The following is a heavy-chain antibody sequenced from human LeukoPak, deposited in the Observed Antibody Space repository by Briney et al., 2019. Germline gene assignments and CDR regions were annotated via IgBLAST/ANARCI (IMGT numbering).Heavy chain of an antibody. CDR3: AKDGVPATAPSDY. CDR2: ISGSGGST. CDR1: GFTFSSYA. D-gene: IGHD2-2*01. Sequence: GGSLRLSCAASGFTFSSYAMSWARQAPGKGLEWVSAISGSGGSTYYADSVKGRFTISRDNSKNTLYLQMNSLRAEDTAVYYCAKDGVPATAPSDYWGQGTLVTVSS. V-gene: IGHV3-23*01. J-gene: IGHJ4*02.